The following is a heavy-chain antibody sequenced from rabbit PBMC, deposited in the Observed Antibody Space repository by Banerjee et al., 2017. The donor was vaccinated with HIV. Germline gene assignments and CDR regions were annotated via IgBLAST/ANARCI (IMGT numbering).Heavy chain of an antibody. V-gene: IGHV1S47*01. CDR1: GIDFSSYG. J-gene: IGHJ3*01. D-gene: IGHD2-1*01. CDR2: IYPDYGST. CDR3: ARDSYDDYGAVTRLDL. Sequence: QEQLVESGGGLVTLGGSLKLSCKASGIDFSSYGISWVRQAPGKGLEWIAYIYPDYGSTDYASWVNGRFTISLDNAQNTVFLQMTSLTAADTATYFCARDSYDDYGAVTRLDLWGPGTLVTVS.